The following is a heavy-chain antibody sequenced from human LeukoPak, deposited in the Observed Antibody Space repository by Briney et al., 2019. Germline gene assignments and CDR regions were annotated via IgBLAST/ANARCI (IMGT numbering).Heavy chain of an antibody. CDR3: ARSGIAVAGYFDY. CDR2: ISFDGSNK. V-gene: IGHV3-30*04. CDR1: GFTFSSYA. Sequence: GRSLRLSCAASGFTFSSYAMHWVRQAPGKGLEWVAVISFDGSNKYYADSVKGRLTISRDNSKNTLYLQMNSLRAEDTAVYYCARSGIAVAGYFDYWGQGTLVTVSS. D-gene: IGHD6-19*01. J-gene: IGHJ4*02.